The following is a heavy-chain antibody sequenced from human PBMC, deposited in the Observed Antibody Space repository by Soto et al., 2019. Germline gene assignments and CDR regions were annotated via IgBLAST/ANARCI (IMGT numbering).Heavy chain of an antibody. CDR3: TKDPSTGYADH. J-gene: IGHJ4*02. Sequence: PGGSLRLSCAASDFIFLDYAMTWVRQAPGKGLEWASTISRDGSNTHYADSVKGRFTISRDNSKKTLYLEMSSLRGEDTAFYYCTKDPSTGYADHWGQGTLVTVSS. CDR2: ISRDGSNT. D-gene: IGHD3-9*01. V-gene: IGHV3-23*01. CDR1: DFIFLDYA.